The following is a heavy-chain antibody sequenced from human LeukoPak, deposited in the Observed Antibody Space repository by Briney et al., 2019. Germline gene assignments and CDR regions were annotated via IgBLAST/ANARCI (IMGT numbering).Heavy chain of an antibody. J-gene: IGHJ4*02. V-gene: IGHV3-23*01. CDR3: AKDYCSGGSCYPGHAY. CDR1: EFTFSNYA. Sequence: PGGSLRLSCAASEFTFSNYAMSWVRQAPGKGLEWVSVISGSGGSAYYADSVKGRFTISRDNSKNTLYLQMNSLRAEDTAVYYCAKDYCSGGSCYPGHAYWGQGTLVTVS. CDR2: ISGSGGSA. D-gene: IGHD2-15*01.